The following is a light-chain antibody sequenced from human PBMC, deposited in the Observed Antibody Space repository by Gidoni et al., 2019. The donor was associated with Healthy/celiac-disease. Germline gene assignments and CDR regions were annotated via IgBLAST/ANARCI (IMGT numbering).Light chain of an antibody. J-gene: IGKJ4*01. V-gene: IGKV1-39*01. CDR1: QSISSY. Sequence: DIQMTQSPSSLSASVGDRVTITCRASQSISSYLNWYQQKPGKAPKLLIYAASSLKSGGPSRFSGSGSGTDFTLTISSLQPEDFATYYCQQSYSTPRTFGGGTKVEIK. CDR2: AAS. CDR3: QQSYSTPRT.